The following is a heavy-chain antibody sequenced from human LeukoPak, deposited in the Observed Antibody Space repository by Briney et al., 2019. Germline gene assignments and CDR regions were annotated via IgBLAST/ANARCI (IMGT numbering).Heavy chain of an antibody. D-gene: IGHD4-11*01. CDR1: GYSISSGYY. V-gene: IGHV4-61*01. Sequence: SETLSLTCTVSGYSISSGYYWGWIRQPPGKGLEWIGYIYYSGSTNYNPSLKSRVTISVDTSKNQFSLKLRSVTAADTAVYYCARGMTTVTPAFDYWGQGTLVTVSS. CDR3: ARGMTTVTPAFDY. CDR2: IYYSGST. J-gene: IGHJ4*02.